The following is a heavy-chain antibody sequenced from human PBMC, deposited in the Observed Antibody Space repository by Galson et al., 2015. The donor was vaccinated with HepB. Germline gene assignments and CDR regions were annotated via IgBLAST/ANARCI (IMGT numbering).Heavy chain of an antibody. D-gene: IGHD3-22*01. CDR3: ARVGGYESSGRLDY. Sequence: SVKVSCKASGYTFTSYYMYWVRQAPGQGLEWMGRINPNSGGTNYAQKFQGRVTMTRDTSISTAYMELSRLTSDDTAVYYCARVGGYESSGRLDYWGQGTLVTVSS. J-gene: IGHJ4*02. CDR2: INPNSGGT. V-gene: IGHV1-2*06. CDR1: GYTFTSYY.